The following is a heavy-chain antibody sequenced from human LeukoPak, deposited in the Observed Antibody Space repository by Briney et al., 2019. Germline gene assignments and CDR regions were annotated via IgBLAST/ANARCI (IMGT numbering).Heavy chain of an antibody. CDR3: AKGYYYDSSGYLFDY. D-gene: IGHD3-22*01. J-gene: IGHJ4*02. CDR2: IRYDGSNK. V-gene: IGHV3-30*02. Sequence: GGSPRLSCAPSGCTFSSYGMHWFRQAPGKGLEWVAFIRYDGSNKYYADSVKGRFTISRNNSKNTLYLQMNSLRAEDTAVYYCAKGYYYDSSGYLFDYWGQGTLVTVSS. CDR1: GCTFSSYG.